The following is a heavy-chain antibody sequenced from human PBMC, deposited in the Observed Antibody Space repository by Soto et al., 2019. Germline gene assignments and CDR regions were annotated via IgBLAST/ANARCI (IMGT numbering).Heavy chain of an antibody. CDR1: GYTFTSYW. V-gene: IGHV5-51*01. CDR2: ISPGDSDT. D-gene: IGHD6-13*01. Sequence: GESLKISCQGSGYTFTSYWIGWVRQMPGKGLEWMGIISPGDSDTRYSPSFQGQVSISADKSISTAYLQWTGLKASDTAMYYCARTAAAGKYYYGMDVWGQGTTVTVSS. J-gene: IGHJ6*02. CDR3: ARTAAAGKYYYGMDV.